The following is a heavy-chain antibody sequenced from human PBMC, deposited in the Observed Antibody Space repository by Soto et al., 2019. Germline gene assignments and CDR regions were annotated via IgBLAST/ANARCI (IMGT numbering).Heavy chain of an antibody. Sequence: SETLSLTCPVSGGSISSFSWSWIRPLAGKGLEWVGRIYRGGRHTYNPTLKSRATMSVETSKNQFSLRLRSVTATDPPMYYCGRRSSRMDYWGQGALVTVSS. V-gene: IGHV4-4*07. CDR3: GRRSSRMDY. D-gene: IGHD6-13*01. CDR2: IYRGGRH. J-gene: IGHJ4*02. CDR1: GGSISSFS.